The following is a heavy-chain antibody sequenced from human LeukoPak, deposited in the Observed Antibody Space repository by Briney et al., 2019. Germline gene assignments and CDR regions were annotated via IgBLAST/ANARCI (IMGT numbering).Heavy chain of an antibody. V-gene: IGHV3-23*01. CDR1: GFTFNNYA. CDR3: AKDSISYYDILTGYSDFDY. J-gene: IGHJ4*02. D-gene: IGHD3-9*01. CDR2: ISNSGDST. Sequence: GGSLRLSCAASGFTFNNYAMTWVRQAPGKGLEWVSTISNSGDSTYYAGSVKGRFTISRDNSRNTLSLQMNSLTAEDTAVYYCAKDSISYYDILTGYSDFDYWGQGTLVTVSS.